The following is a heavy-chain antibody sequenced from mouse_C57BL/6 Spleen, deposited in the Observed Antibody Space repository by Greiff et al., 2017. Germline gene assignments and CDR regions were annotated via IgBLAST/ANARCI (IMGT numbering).Heavy chain of an antibody. D-gene: IGHD3-2*02. Sequence: QVQLQQPGAELVMPGASVKLSCKASGYTFTSYWMHWVKQRPGQGLEWIGEIDPSDSYTNYNQKFKGKSTLTVDKSSSAAFIQLSSLTSEDSAVYYCARSDSSGYGAWFAYWGEGTLVTVSA. J-gene: IGHJ3*01. CDR3: ARSDSSGYGAWFAY. CDR2: IDPSDSYT. CDR1: GYTFTSYW. V-gene: IGHV1-69*01.